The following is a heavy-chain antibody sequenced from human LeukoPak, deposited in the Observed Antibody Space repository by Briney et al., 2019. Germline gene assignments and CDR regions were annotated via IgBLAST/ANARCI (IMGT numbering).Heavy chain of an antibody. CDR1: GFTFSSYW. CDR3: ARQKRDGYNWVGY. Sequence: GGSLRLSCAASGFTFSSYWMSWVRQAPGKGLEWVANIKQDGSEKYYVDSVKGRFTISRDNAKNSLYLQMNSLRAEDTAVYYCARQKRDGYNWVGYWGQGTLVTVSS. CDR2: IKQDGSEK. V-gene: IGHV3-7*01. J-gene: IGHJ4*02. D-gene: IGHD5-24*01.